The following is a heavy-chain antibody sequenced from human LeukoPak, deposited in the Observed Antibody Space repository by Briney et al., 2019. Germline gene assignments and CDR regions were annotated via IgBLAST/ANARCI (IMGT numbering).Heavy chain of an antibody. V-gene: IGHV3-7*01. CDR2: IKQDGSEK. CDR1: GFTFGSYW. J-gene: IGHJ3*02. Sequence: GGSLRLSCAASGFTFGSYWMSWVRQAPGKGLEWVANIKQDGSEKYYVDSVKGRFTISRDNAKNSLYLQMNSLGAEDTAVYYCARRRITMVRGVTSYAFDIWGQGTMVTVSS. D-gene: IGHD3-10*01. CDR3: ARRRITMVRGVTSYAFDI.